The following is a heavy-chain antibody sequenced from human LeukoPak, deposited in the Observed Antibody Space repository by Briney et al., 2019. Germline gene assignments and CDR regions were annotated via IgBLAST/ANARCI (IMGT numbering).Heavy chain of an antibody. D-gene: IGHD2/OR15-2a*01. Sequence: GGSLRLSCAASGFTFSDYYMSWIRQAPGKGLEWVSYITSSGSTIFYADSVKGRFTISRDNAKNSLSLQMNSLRAEDTAVYYCARARKNTAVVFDCWGQGSLVTVSS. V-gene: IGHV3-11*04. J-gene: IGHJ4*02. CDR2: ITSSGSTI. CDR1: GFTFSDYY. CDR3: ARARKNTAVVFDC.